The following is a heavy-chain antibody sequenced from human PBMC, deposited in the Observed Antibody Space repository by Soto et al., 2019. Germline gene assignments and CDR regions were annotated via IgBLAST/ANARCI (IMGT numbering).Heavy chain of an antibody. Sequence: EVQLLESGGGLVQPGGSLRLSCAASGFTFSSYAMSWVRQAPGKGLEWVTAINGGSTTYYADSVKGRFTISRDNSKNTLYLQMNSLRAEDTAVYYCARVAVAGTSPPPHGFDYWGQGTLVTVSS. CDR2: INGGSTT. CDR3: ARVAVAGTSPPPHGFDY. D-gene: IGHD6-19*01. J-gene: IGHJ4*02. V-gene: IGHV3-23*01. CDR1: GFTFSSYA.